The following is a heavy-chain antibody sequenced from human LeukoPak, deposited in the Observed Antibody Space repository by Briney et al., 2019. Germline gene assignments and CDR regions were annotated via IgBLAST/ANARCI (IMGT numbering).Heavy chain of an antibody. Sequence: PGGSLRLSCSASGFTFSNYAMHWVRQAPGKGLEFVSGISSTGGSTNYPSPVKDRLSIYRDNSTNTLYLQMTSLRADDTAVYCCVKDQHCSTISCATRTGFDPWGQGNSVTVSS. CDR3: VKDQHCSTISCATRTGFDP. CDR1: GFTFSNYA. J-gene: IGHJ5*02. V-gene: IGHV3-64D*06. CDR2: ISSTGGST. D-gene: IGHD2-2*01.